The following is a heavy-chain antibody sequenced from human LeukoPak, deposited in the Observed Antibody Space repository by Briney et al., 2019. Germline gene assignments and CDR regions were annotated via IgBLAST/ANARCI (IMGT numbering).Heavy chain of an antibody. CDR3: ARDLGGYDPGVDY. D-gene: IGHD5-12*01. J-gene: IGHJ4*02. CDR1: GFTFDDYA. CDR2: ISGSSSTI. Sequence: GGSLRLSCAASGFTFDDYAMHWVRQAPGKGLEWVSYISGSSSTIYYADSVKGRFTISRDNAKNSLYLQMNSLRAEDTAVYYCARDLGGYDPGVDYWGQGTLVTVSS. V-gene: IGHV3-48*04.